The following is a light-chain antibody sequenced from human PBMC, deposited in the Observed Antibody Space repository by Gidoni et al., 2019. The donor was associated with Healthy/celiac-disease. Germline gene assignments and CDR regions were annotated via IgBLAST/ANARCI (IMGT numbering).Light chain of an antibody. V-gene: IGKV1-39*01. CDR3: QQSYSTPVYT. Sequence: DIQMTQSPSSLSASVGDRVTITCRASQSISSYLNWYQQKPGKAPKLLISAASSLQSRVPSRFSGGGSGTDFTLTISSLLPEDYSTYYCQQSYSTPVYTFGQGTKLEIK. CDR1: QSISSY. CDR2: AAS. J-gene: IGKJ2*01.